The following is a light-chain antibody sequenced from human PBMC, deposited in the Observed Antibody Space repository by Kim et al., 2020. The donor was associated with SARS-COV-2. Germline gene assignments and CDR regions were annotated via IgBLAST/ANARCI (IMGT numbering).Light chain of an antibody. J-gene: IGKJ5*01. CDR2: GAS. Sequence: ENVLTQSPGTLSLSPGERDTLSCRASQSVSSNYLAWYQQKAGQAPRLLFYGASSRATGIPDRFSGSGSGTDFTLTISRLEPEDFAVYYCQQYRSAPFTFGQGTRLEIK. CDR1: QSVSSNY. V-gene: IGKV3-20*01. CDR3: QQYRSAPFT.